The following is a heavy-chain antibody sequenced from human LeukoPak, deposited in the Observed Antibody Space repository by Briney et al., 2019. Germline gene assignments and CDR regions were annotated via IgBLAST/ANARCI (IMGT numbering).Heavy chain of an antibody. CDR2: MYYSGST. V-gene: IGHV4-34*01. Sequence: PSETLSLTCAVYGGSFSGYYWSWIRQPPGKGLEWIGSMYYSGSTYYNPSLKSRVIISVDTSKNQFSLKLNSVTAADTAVYYCARDMRGYTYGYLLWGQGTLVTVSS. CDR3: ARDMRGYTYGYLL. J-gene: IGHJ4*02. D-gene: IGHD5-18*01. CDR1: GGSFSGYY.